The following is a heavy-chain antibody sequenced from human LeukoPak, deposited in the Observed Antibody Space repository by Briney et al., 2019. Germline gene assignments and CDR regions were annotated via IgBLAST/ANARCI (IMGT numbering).Heavy chain of an antibody. J-gene: IGHJ4*02. D-gene: IGHD4-17*01. CDR3: ARDGDYGDYGSVDY. Sequence: GRSLRLSCAASGFTFSSYAMHWVRQAPGKGLEWVAVISYDGSNKYYADSVKGRFTISRDNSKNTPYLQMNSLRAEDTAVYYCARDGDYGDYGSVDYWGQGTLVTVSS. CDR1: GFTFSSYA. CDR2: ISYDGSNK. V-gene: IGHV3-30-3*01.